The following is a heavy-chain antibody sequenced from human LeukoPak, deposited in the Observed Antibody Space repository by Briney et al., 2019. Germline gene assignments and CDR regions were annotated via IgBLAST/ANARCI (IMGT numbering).Heavy chain of an antibody. V-gene: IGHV1-8*01. CDR3: ARGAWYSGAYTTLYYFDY. CDR1: GYTFTSYD. D-gene: IGHD6-19*01. J-gene: IGHJ4*02. CDR2: MNPNSGNA. Sequence: ASVKVSCKASGYTFTSYDINWVRQAAGQGLEWMGWMNPNSGNAGYAQKFQDRVTMTRNTSISTAYMELSSLRSEDTAVYYCARGAWYSGAYTTLYYFDYWGQGTLVTVSS.